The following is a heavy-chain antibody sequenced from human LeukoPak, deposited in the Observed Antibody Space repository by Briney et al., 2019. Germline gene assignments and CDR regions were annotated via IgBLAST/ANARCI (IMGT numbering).Heavy chain of an antibody. CDR3: ARRSWYYDFWSGYYSDDAFDI. V-gene: IGHV4-34*01. J-gene: IGHJ3*02. Sequence: PSETLSLTCAVYGGSFSGYYWSWIRQPPGKGLEWIGEINHSGSTNYNPSLKSRVTISVDTSKKQFSLKLSSVTAADTAVYYCARRSWYYDFWSGYYSDDAFDIWGQGTMVTVSS. CDR1: GGSFSGYY. CDR2: INHSGST. D-gene: IGHD3-3*01.